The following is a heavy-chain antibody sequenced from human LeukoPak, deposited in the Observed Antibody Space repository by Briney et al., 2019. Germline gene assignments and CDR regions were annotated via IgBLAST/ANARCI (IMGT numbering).Heavy chain of an antibody. D-gene: IGHD3-16*01. J-gene: IGHJ4*02. CDR1: GFIFSNYW. CDR2: IKQGGSEK. CDR3: ARVRGGFYFDY. Sequence: GGSLRLSCAASGFIFSNYWMTWVRQAPGKGLEWVAVIKQGGSEKYYVDSVKGRFSISRDNAANSLYLQVNSLRAEDTAVYYCARVRGGFYFDYWGQGTLVTVSS. V-gene: IGHV3-7*03.